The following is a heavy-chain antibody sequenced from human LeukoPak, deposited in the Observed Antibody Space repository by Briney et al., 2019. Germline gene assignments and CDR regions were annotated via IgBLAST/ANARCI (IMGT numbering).Heavy chain of an antibody. CDR2: INPNSGGT. V-gene: IGHV1-2*04. CDR1: GYTFTGYY. J-gene: IGHJ4*02. Sequence: ASVKVSCKASGYTFTGYYMHWVRQAPGQGLEWTGWINPNSGGTNYAQKFQGWVTMTRDTSISTAYMELSRLRSDDTAVYYCARDRGSFEFDYWGQGTLVTVSS. CDR3: ARDRGSFEFDY. D-gene: IGHD1-26*01.